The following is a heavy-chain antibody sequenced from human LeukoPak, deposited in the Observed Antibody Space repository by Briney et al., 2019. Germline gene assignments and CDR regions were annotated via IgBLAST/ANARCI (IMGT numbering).Heavy chain of an antibody. CDR1: GYTFTSYY. J-gene: IGHJ5*02. CDR2: SSAYNGNT. D-gene: IGHD2-2*02. CDR3: ARDRGCSSTSCYKGKWFDP. V-gene: IGHV1-18*04. Sequence: GASVKVSCKASGYTFTSYYMHWVRQAPGQGLEWMGWSSAYNGNTNYAQKLQGRVTMTTDTSASTAYMELSSLRSEDTAVYYCARDRGCSSTSCYKGKWFDPWGQGTLVTVSS.